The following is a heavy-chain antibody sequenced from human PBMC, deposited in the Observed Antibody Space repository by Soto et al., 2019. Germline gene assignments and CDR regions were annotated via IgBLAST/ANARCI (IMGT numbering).Heavy chain of an antibody. V-gene: IGHV3-30*03. CDR1: GFAFGGFG. Sequence: QVQLVESGGGVVRPGKSLTLSCTGSGFAFGGFGIPWVRQSPGKGLEWLAMTSSDGSNKYLADSVKGRFTVSRDMSRTTVFLQMDNLRLEDTAVYYCARGGDVLDYWGRGALVTVSS. D-gene: IGHD3-16*01. J-gene: IGHJ4*02. CDR2: TSSDGSNK. CDR3: ARGGDVLDY.